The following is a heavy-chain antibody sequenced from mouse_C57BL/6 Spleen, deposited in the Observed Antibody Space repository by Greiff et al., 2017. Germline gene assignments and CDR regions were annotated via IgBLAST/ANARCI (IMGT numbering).Heavy chain of an antibody. CDR2: INPNNGGT. J-gene: IGHJ4*01. CDR3: ARFSIYYGNYDYAMDY. CDR1: GYTFTDYN. D-gene: IGHD2-1*01. V-gene: IGHV1-18*01. Sequence: EVQLQQSGPELVKPGASVKIPCKASGYTFTDYNMDWVKQSHGKSLEWIGDINPNNGGTIYNQKFKGKATLTVDKSSSTAYMELRSLTSEDTAVYYCARFSIYYGNYDYAMDYWGQGTSVTVSS.